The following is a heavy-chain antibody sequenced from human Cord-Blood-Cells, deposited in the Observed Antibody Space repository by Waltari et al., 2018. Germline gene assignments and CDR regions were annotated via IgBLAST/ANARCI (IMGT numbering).Heavy chain of an antibody. D-gene: IGHD2-2*01. CDR2: IYYSGST. J-gene: IGHJ3*02. V-gene: IGHV4-39*01. CDR3: ARRRVSGYCSSTSCYGAFDI. Sequence: QLQLQESGPGLVKPSETLSLTCTVSGGSIRSSSYYLGWIRQPPGTGPEWIGSIYYSGSTYYNQSLKSRVTISVDTSKNQFSLKLSSVTAADTAVYYCARRRVSGYCSSTSCYGAFDIWGQGTMVTVSS. CDR1: GGSIRSSSYY.